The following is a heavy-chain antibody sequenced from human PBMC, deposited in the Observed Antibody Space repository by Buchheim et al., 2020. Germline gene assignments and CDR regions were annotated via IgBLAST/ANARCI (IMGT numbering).Heavy chain of an antibody. J-gene: IGHJ6*02. CDR2: ISYDGSNK. D-gene: IGHD3-3*01. CDR3: ARDLHYDFWSGYLPYYYYYGMDV. CDR1: GFTFSSYA. Sequence: QVQLVESGGGVVQPGRSLRLSCAASGFTFSSYAMHWVRQAPGKGLEWVAVISYDGSNKYYADSVKGRFTISRDNSKHTLYLQMNSLRSEDTAVYYCARDLHYDFWSGYLPYYYYYGMDVWGQGTT. V-gene: IGHV3-30-3*01.